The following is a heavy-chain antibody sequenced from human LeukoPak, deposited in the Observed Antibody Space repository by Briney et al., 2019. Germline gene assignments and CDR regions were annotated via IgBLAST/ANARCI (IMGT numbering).Heavy chain of an antibody. Sequence: SETLSLTCTVSGGSICSCYWSWIRQPPGKGLEWIGYIYYSGSTNYNPSLKSRVTISVDTSKNQFSLKLSSVTPADTAVYYCARHRKGNPDAFDVWGQGTMVTVSS. CDR1: GGSICSCY. CDR2: IYYSGST. V-gene: IGHV4-59*01. J-gene: IGHJ3*01. CDR3: ARHRKGNPDAFDV.